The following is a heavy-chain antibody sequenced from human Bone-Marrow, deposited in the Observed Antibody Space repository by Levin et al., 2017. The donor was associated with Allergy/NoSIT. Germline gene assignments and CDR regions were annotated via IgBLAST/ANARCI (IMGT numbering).Heavy chain of an antibody. V-gene: IGHV3-64*01. CDR1: GFTFSSYA. D-gene: IGHD3-10*01. J-gene: IGHJ3*02. CDR3: ASFGYYGSGNNSGHDAFDI. CDR2: ISSNGGST. Sequence: ETLSLTCAASGFTFSSYAMHWVRQAPGKGLEYVSAISSNGGSTYYANSVKGRFTISRDNSKNTLYLQMGSLRAEDMAVYYCASFGYYGSGNNSGHDAFDIWGQGTMVTVSS.